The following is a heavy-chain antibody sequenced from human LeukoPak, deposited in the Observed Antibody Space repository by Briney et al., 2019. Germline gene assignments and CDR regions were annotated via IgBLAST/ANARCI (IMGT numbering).Heavy chain of an antibody. D-gene: IGHD1-7*01. CDR1: GFTFSSYW. CDR3: ARVWNSLG. CDR2: INTDGSST. J-gene: IGHJ4*02. Sequence: GGSLRLSCAASGFTFSSYWMHWVRHAPGKGLGWVSRINTDGSSTSYADSVKGRFTISRDNAKNTLYLQMNRLRAEDTAVYYCARVWNSLGWGQGTLVTVSS. V-gene: IGHV3-74*01.